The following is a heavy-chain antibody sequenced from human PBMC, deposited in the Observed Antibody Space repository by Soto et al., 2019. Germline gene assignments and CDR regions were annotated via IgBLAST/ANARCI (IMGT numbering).Heavy chain of an antibody. J-gene: IGHJ4*02. V-gene: IGHV3-23*01. CDR2: MSGSGDDA. CDR3: AKKVTIYAVDPADY. Sequence: EVQLLESGGGLVQPGGSLRLSCAASGFTFSNYGMSWVRQAPGKGLEWVSVMSGSGDDAYYADSVKGRFTISRDNSKNTLYLQMNSLRAEATAVYFCAKKVTIYAVDPADYWGQGTQVAVSS. D-gene: IGHD3-3*01. CDR1: GFTFSNYG.